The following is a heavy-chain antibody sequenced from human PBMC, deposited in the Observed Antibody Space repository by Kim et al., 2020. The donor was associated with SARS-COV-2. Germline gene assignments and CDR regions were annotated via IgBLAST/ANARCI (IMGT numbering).Heavy chain of an antibody. CDR2: ISGSGGST. CDR1: GFTFSSYA. J-gene: IGHJ4*02. V-gene: IGHV3-23*01. D-gene: IGHD3-3*01. CDR3: AKDSLRPGPVRFLEWAPIEGFDY. Sequence: GGSLRLSCAASGFTFSSYAMSWVRQAPGKGLEWVSAISGSGGSTYYADSVKGRFTISRDNSKNTLYLQMNSLRAEDTAVYYCAKDSLRPGPVRFLEWAPIEGFDYWGQGTLVTVSS.